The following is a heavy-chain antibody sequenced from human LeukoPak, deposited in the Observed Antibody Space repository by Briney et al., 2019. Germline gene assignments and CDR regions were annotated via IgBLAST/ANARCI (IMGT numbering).Heavy chain of an antibody. CDR2: INHSGGT. Sequence: KASETLSLTCAVYGGSFSGYYWSWIRQPPGKGLEWIGEINHSGGTNYNPSLKSRVTISVDTSKNQFSLKLSSVTAADTAVYYCARAGERYSSGWYNYWGQGTLVTVSS. CDR3: ARAGERYSSGWYNY. V-gene: IGHV4-34*01. CDR1: GGSFSGYY. J-gene: IGHJ4*02. D-gene: IGHD6-19*01.